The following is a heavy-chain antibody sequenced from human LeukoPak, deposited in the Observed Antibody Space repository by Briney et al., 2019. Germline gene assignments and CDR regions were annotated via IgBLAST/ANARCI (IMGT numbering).Heavy chain of an antibody. J-gene: IGHJ4*02. CDR1: GFTLTNYA. Sequence: GGSLRLSCAASGFTLTNYAMSWVRQAPGKGLEWVSAISGSADRTYYADSVKGRFTISRDNSKNTLYLQMNSLRAEDTAVYYCAKQGYSSSWLYFDYWGQGTLLTVSS. V-gene: IGHV3-23*01. D-gene: IGHD6-13*01. CDR2: ISGSADRT. CDR3: AKQGYSSSWLYFDY.